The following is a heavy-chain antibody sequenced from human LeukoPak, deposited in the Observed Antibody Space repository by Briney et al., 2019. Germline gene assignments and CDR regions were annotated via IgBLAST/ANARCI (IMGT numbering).Heavy chain of an antibody. CDR3: ARDEAVAVFDI. CDR2: ISSSSSTI. V-gene: IGHV3-48*04. Sequence: GGSLRLSCAASGFTFSSYSMNWVRQAPGKGLEWVSYISSSSSTIYYADSVKGRFTISRDNAKNSLYLQMNSLRAEDTAVYYCARDEAVAVFDIWGQGTMVTVSS. D-gene: IGHD6-19*01. CDR1: GFTFSSYS. J-gene: IGHJ3*02.